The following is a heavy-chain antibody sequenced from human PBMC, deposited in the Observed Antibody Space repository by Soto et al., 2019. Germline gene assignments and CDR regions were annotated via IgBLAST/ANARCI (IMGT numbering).Heavy chain of an antibody. CDR1: GFTFSSYW. Sequence: GGSLRLSCAASGFTFSSYWMHWVRQTPGKGPVWVSRINNAGSGTTYADSVKGRFTISRDNAKNTLYLQMNSLRAEDTAVYYCARDQTVAGPTTFDYCGQGTLVTVSS. D-gene: IGHD6-19*01. V-gene: IGHV3-74*01. CDR3: ARDQTVAGPTTFDY. J-gene: IGHJ4*02. CDR2: INNAGSGT.